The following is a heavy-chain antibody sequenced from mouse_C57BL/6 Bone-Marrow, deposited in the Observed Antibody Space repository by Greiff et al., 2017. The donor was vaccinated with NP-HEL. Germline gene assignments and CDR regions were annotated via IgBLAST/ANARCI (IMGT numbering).Heavy chain of an antibody. Sequence: EVKLVESGGGLVKPGGSLKLSCAASGFTFSDYGMHWVRQAPEKGLEWVAYISSGSSTIYYADTVKGRFTISRDNAKNTLFLQRTSLRSEDTAMYYCANKLRFAYWGQGTLVTVSA. CDR2: ISSGSSTI. V-gene: IGHV5-17*01. J-gene: IGHJ3*01. CDR3: ANKLRFAY. CDR1: GFTFSDYG.